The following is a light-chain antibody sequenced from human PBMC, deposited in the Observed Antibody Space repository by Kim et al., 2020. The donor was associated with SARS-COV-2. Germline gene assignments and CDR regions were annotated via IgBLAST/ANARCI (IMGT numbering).Light chain of an antibody. Sequence: PGERATLSCRASQSVSSYLAWYQQKPGQAPRLVIYDASSRATDIPARFSGGGSGIDFTLTISSLEPEDFALYYCQQRSHWPPTFGGGTKVDI. V-gene: IGKV3-11*01. CDR1: QSVSSY. J-gene: IGKJ4*01. CDR2: DAS. CDR3: QQRSHWPPT.